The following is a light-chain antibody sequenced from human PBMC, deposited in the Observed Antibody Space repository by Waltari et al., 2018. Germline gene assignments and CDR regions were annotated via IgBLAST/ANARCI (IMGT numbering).Light chain of an antibody. V-gene: IGKV1-5*03. CDR3: QQYNSYSWT. CDR2: KAS. Sequence: DIQMTQSASTLSASVGDRVTITCRVSQSISSWLAWFQQRPGKAPNLLIYKASSLVSGVPSRFSGSGSETLFTFIISSLQPDDFATYYCQQYNSYSWTFGQGTKVEVK. CDR1: QSISSW. J-gene: IGKJ1*01.